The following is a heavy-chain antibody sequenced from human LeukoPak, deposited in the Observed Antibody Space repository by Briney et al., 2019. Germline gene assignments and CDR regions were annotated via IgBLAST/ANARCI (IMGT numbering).Heavy chain of an antibody. Sequence: SETLSLTCTVSGGSISSSSYYWGWIRQPPGKGLEWIGSIYYSGSTYYNPSLKSRVTISVDTSKNQFSLKLSSVTAADTTVYYCARGRGIRFDIWGQGTMVTVSS. CDR1: GGSISSSSYY. CDR2: IYYSGST. J-gene: IGHJ3*02. D-gene: IGHD3-16*01. CDR3: ARGRGIRFDI. V-gene: IGHV4-39*01.